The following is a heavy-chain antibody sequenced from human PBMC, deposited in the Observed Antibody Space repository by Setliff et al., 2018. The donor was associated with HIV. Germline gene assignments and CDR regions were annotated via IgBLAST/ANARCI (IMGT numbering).Heavy chain of an antibody. D-gene: IGHD3-10*02. V-gene: IGHV4-59*08. Sequence: PSETLSLTCTVSGGSISSYYWSWIRQPPGKGLEWIGYIYYSGATNYNPSLKSRVTISLDTSRTQFSLRRSSVTAADTAVYYCARHSPNVGVRGDAFDIWGQGTVVTVSS. CDR3: ARHSPNVGVRGDAFDI. J-gene: IGHJ3*02. CDR1: GGSISSYY. CDR2: IYYSGAT.